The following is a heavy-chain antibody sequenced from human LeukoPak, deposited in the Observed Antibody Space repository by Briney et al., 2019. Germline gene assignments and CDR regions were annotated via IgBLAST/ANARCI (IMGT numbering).Heavy chain of an antibody. CDR3: ARHRYSSGWHGIDY. Sequence: GESLKISCKGSGYSFTNYWIGWVRQMPGKGLEWMGIIYPGDSATRDSPSFQGQVTISGDKSISTVYLQWSSLKASDTAIYYCARHRYSSGWHGIDYWGQGTLVTVSS. CDR1: GYSFTNYW. CDR2: IYPGDSAT. J-gene: IGHJ4*02. V-gene: IGHV5-51*01. D-gene: IGHD6-19*01.